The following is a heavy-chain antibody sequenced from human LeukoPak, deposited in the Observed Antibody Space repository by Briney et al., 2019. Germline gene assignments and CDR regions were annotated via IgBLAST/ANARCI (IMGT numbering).Heavy chain of an antibody. CDR2: IYSGGST. CDR1: GFTVSSNY. J-gene: IGHJ4*02. CDR3: ARAPLYSSDWYYDY. Sequence: GGSLRLSCAASGFTVSSNYMSWVRQAPGKGLEWVSVIYSGGSTYYADPVKGRFTISRHNSKNTLYLQMNSLRAEDTAVYYCARAPLYSSDWYYDYWGQGTLVTVSS. V-gene: IGHV3-53*04. D-gene: IGHD6-19*01.